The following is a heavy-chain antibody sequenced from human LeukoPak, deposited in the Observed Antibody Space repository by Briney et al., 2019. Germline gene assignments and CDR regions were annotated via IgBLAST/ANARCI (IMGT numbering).Heavy chain of an antibody. D-gene: IGHD3-9*01. V-gene: IGHV3-23*01. Sequence: PGGSLRLSCAASGFTFSSYAMSWVRQAPGKGLEWVSAISVSGGSTYYADSVKGRFTISRDNSKNTLYLQINSLRAEDTAVYYCARDILTGFTRNWFDPWGQGTLVTVSS. CDR2: ISVSGGST. CDR1: GFTFSSYA. J-gene: IGHJ5*02. CDR3: ARDILTGFTRNWFDP.